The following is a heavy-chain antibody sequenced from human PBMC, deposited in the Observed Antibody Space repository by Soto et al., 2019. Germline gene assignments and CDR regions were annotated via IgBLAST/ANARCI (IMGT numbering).Heavy chain of an antibody. D-gene: IGHD2-2*02. V-gene: IGHV1-3*01. J-gene: IGHJ6*03. Sequence: GASVKVSCKASGYTFTSYAMHWVRQAPGQRLEWMGWINAGNGNTKYSQKFQGRVTITRDTSASTAYMELSSLRSEDTAVYYCARDEVPAAIHYYYYYYMDVWGKGTTVTVSS. CDR1: GYTFTSYA. CDR2: INAGNGNT. CDR3: ARDEVPAAIHYYYYYYMDV.